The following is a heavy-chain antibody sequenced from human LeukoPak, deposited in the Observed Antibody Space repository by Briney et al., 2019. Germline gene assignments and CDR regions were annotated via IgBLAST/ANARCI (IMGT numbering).Heavy chain of an antibody. Sequence: GGSLRLSCAASGFTFNSYSMNWVRQAPGKGLEWVSYISSSSSTIYYADSVKGRFTISRENSKNTLYLQMNSLRAEDTAVYYCAKDSAKKYDDYWGQGTLVTVSS. D-gene: IGHD2/OR15-2a*01. J-gene: IGHJ4*02. CDR3: AKDSAKKYDDY. CDR2: ISSSSSTI. V-gene: IGHV3-48*01. CDR1: GFTFNSYS.